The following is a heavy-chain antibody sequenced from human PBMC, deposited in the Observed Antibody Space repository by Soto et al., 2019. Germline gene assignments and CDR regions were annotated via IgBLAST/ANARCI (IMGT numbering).Heavy chain of an antibody. CDR3: AKANLNGKGANDY. J-gene: IGHJ4*02. Sequence: EVQLLESGGGLGQPGGSLKLSCAASGFTFSSYAMTWVRQAPGKGLEWVSVISDSGTGTYHADSVKGRFTISRDNSKNTLYLQMNSLRADDTAVYYCAKANLNGKGANDYWGQGALVTVSS. D-gene: IGHD1-26*01. CDR1: GFTFSSYA. V-gene: IGHV3-23*01. CDR2: ISDSGTGT.